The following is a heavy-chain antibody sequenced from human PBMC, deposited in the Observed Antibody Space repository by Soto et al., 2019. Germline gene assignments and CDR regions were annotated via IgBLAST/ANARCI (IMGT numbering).Heavy chain of an antibody. J-gene: IGHJ4*02. V-gene: IGHV1-46*01. CDR1: GYTFTNFY. CDR2: IKPSGGST. CDR3: AREYGSYDWSGYYYFNY. Sequence: GASVKVSCKASGYTFTNFYMHWVRQAPGQGLEWMGIIKPSGGSTTYAQKFQGRVTMTRDTSTSTVYMELSSLRSEDTAVYYCAREYGSYDWSGYYYFNYWGQGTVVTVSS. D-gene: IGHD3-3*01.